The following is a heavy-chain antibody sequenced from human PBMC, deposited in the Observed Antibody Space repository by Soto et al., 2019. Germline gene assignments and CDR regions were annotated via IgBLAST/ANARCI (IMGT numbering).Heavy chain of an antibody. D-gene: IGHD4-17*01. CDR3: ASEIDATTATSLDY. CDR2: INADNGNT. CDR1: GYTFSGSV. J-gene: IGHJ4*02. Sequence: QVQLMQSGAEVKKPGASVKVSCKASGYTFSGSVMHWVRQAPGQGLEWMGWINADNGNTKYSQKFQGRVTMTWDTSASTAYMELSSLRSEATAIYYCASEIDATTATSLDYWGQGTLVTVSS. V-gene: IGHV1-3*01.